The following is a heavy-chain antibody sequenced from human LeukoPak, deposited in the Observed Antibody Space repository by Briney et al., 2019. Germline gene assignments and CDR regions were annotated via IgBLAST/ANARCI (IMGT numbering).Heavy chain of an antibody. CDR1: GGSFSGYY. V-gene: IGHV4-34*01. D-gene: IGHD3-10*01. J-gene: IGHJ4*02. Sequence: SETLSLTCAVYGGSFSGYYWSWIRQPPGKGLEWIGSIYYSGSTYYNPSLKSRVTISVDTSKNQFSLKLSSVTAADTAVYYCARQRSGRAYYYGSGSPTLSDYWGQGTLVTVSS. CDR3: ARQRSGRAYYYGSGSPTLSDY. CDR2: IYYSGST.